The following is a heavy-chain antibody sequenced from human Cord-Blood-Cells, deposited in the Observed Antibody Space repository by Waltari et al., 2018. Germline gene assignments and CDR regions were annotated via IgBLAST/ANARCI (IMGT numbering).Heavy chain of an antibody. Sequence: QVQLQESGPGLVKPSETLSLTCAVSGYSISSGYYWGWIRQPPGKGLEWIGSIYHSGSTYYNPSLKSRVTISVDTSKNQFSLKLSSVTAADTAVYYCASGASGSLNWFDPWGQGTLVTVSS. V-gene: IGHV4-38-2*01. CDR2: IYHSGST. CDR1: GYSISSGYY. CDR3: ASGASGSLNWFDP. D-gene: IGHD1-26*01. J-gene: IGHJ5*02.